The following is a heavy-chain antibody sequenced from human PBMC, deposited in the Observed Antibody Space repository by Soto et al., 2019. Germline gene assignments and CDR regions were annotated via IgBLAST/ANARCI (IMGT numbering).Heavy chain of an antibody. D-gene: IGHD4-17*01. V-gene: IGHV1-8*01. Sequence: QVQLVQSGAEVKKPGASVKVSCKASGYTFSSYDINWVRQATGQGLEWMGWMNPKSGHTGSAQKFQGRVTMTRDTSISTAYMELSSLRSEDTAIYYCARTYGDLDVWFQGTTVTVSS. J-gene: IGHJ6*02. CDR1: GYTFSSYD. CDR2: MNPKSGHT. CDR3: ARTYGDLDV.